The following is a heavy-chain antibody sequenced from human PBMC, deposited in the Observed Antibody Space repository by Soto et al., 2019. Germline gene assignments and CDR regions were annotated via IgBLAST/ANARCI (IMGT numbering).Heavy chain of an antibody. D-gene: IGHD6-19*01. CDR3: ERDIGIAVAGRWDYYYYYGMDV. CDR1: GDSISSYY. J-gene: IGHJ6*02. V-gene: IGHV4-59*01. CDR2: IYYSGST. Sequence: SETLSLTCTVSGDSISSYYWSWIRQPPGKGLEWIGYIYYSGSTNYNPSLKSRVTISVDTSKNQFSLKLSSVTAADTAVYYCERDIGIAVAGRWDYYYYYGMDVWGQGTTVTVSS.